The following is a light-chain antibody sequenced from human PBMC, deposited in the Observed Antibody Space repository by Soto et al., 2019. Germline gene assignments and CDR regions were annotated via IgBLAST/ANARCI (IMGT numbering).Light chain of an antibody. V-gene: IGKV3-11*01. J-gene: IGKJ4*01. Sequence: EIVLTQSPATLSFSPGERATLSCRASQSVSNNLAWYQQKPGQAPRLLIYDTSNRATGIPARFSGSGSGTDFTLTISSLEPEDFAVYYCQHRANWPLTFGGGTKVEIK. CDR2: DTS. CDR1: QSVSNN. CDR3: QHRANWPLT.